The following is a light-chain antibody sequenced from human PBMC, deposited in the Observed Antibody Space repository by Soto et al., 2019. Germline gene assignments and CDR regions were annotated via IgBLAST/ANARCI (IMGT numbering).Light chain of an antibody. CDR2: AAS. Sequence: DIQMTHSPSSLSASVGDRVTITCRASQSVNTYLHWYQQKAGQAPKLLIYAASNLRSGVPSRFSGRGSGTDFTLTVDSLQPEDFATYYCQQGYSNPWTFGQGTKV. V-gene: IGKV1-39*01. CDR3: QQGYSNPWT. J-gene: IGKJ1*01. CDR1: QSVNTY.